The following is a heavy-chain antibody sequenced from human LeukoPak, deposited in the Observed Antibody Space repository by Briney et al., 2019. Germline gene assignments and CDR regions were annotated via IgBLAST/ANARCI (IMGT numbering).Heavy chain of an antibody. V-gene: IGHV4-34*01. J-gene: IGHJ6*03. CDR3: ARRYFSYYYYMDV. D-gene: IGHD3-9*01. CDR1: GGSFSGYY. Sequence: PSETLSLTCAVYGGSFSGYYWSWIRQPPGKGLEWIGEINHSGSTNYNPSLKSRVTISVDTSKNQFSLKLSSVTAADTAVYYCARRYFSYYYYMDVWGKGTTVTVSS. CDR2: INHSGST.